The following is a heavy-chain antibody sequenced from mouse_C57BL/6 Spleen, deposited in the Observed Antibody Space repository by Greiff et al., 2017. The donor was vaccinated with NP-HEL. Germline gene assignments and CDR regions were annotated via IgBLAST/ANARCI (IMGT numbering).Heavy chain of an antibody. CDR3: ARSRYSNYFYYAMDY. Sequence: QVQLKESGPGLVQPSQSLSITCTVSGFSLTSYGVHWVRQSPGQGLEWLGVIWSGGSTAYNAAFIYRMSISKDKSKSQVFFKMNSRQADDTAIYYCARSRYSNYFYYAMDYWGQGTSVTVAS. V-gene: IGHV2-2*01. D-gene: IGHD2-5*01. CDR2: IWSGGST. CDR1: GFSLTSYG. J-gene: IGHJ4*01.